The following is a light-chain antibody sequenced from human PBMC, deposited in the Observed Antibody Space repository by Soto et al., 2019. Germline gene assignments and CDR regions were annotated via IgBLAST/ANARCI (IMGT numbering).Light chain of an antibody. CDR2: GES. CDR1: QNIISSY. Sequence: VLTQSPGTLSLSPGESATLSCRDSQNIISSYLGWYQQKPGQAPRLLIYGESTRATGIPARLSGSGSGTELNLTISRLQSEDFAVYYCQKYNDWPRTCGQGTKVDIK. J-gene: IGKJ1*01. V-gene: IGKV3-15*01. CDR3: QKYNDWPRT.